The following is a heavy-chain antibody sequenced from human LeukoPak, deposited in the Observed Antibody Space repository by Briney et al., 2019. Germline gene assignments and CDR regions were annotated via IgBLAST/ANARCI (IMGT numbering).Heavy chain of an antibody. J-gene: IGHJ4*02. CDR3: AKGSYDSSGYWFDY. D-gene: IGHD3-22*01. CDR2: ISGSGGST. V-gene: IGHV3-23*01. Sequence: GGSLRLSCAASGFTFSSYAMSWVRQAPGKGLEWVSAISGSGGSTYYADSVKGRLTISRDNSKNTLYLQMNSLRAEDTAVYYCAKGSYDSSGYWFDYWGQGTLVTVSS. CDR1: GFTFSSYA.